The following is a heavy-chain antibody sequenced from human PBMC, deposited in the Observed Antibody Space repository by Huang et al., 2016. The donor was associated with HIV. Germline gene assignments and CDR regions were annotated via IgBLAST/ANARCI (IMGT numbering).Heavy chain of an antibody. CDR1: GYTFTDYF. D-gene: IGHD2-15*01. CDR2: INPLTVVT. J-gene: IGHJ4*02. V-gene: IGHV1-2*07. Sequence: QVQLVQSGAEVKKPGASVKVSCRTSGYTFTDYFVHWVRQAPGQGLQWVGSINPLTVVTNYAPKFQCRVTMNSDTSIRTVYMELNRLRSDDTALYYCARTPYSGSHPDYWGQGTLVTVSS. CDR3: ARTPYSGSHPDY.